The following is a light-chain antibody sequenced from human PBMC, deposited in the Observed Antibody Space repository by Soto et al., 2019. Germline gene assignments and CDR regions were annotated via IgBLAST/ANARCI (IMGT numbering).Light chain of an antibody. Sequence: QYVLTQPASVSGAPGQSITISCTGTRSDVGGYTYVSWYRQHPGKAPKLIIHDVTIRPSGVSNRFSGSKSGNTASLTSSGLQAEDEADYFCCSYTSSDTLYVFGTGTKVTVL. J-gene: IGLJ1*01. CDR1: RSDVGGYTY. CDR2: DVT. V-gene: IGLV2-14*01. CDR3: CSYTSSDTLYV.